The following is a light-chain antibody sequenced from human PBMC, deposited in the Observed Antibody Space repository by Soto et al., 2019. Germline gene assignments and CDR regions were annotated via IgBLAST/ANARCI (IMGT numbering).Light chain of an antibody. J-gene: IGKJ1*01. CDR2: AAS. CDR1: QGINNY. Sequence: AIRMTQSPSSLSASTGDRVTITCRASQGINNYLVWYQQKPGKAPKVLINAASTLQSGVSSRLSGSGSGTDFTLTISSLKSEDFATYYCQQYSSYPWTFGQGTKVEV. CDR3: QQYSSYPWT. V-gene: IGKV1-8*01.